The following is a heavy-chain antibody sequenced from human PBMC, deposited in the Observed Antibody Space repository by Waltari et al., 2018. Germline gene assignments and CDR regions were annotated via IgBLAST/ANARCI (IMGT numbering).Heavy chain of an antibody. D-gene: IGHD6-13*01. CDR1: GFTVTSHY. J-gene: IGHJ4*02. V-gene: IGHV3-53*02. Sequence: EVQLVETGGGLIQPGGSLSLSCSASGFTVTSHYISWVRQAPGKGLEWVSVIYSGGSTYYADSVKGRFTISRDNSKNTLYLQMNSLRAEDTAVYYCAREVRQIAAAGEGVDWGQGTLVTVSS. CDR3: AREVRQIAAAGEGVD. CDR2: IYSGGST.